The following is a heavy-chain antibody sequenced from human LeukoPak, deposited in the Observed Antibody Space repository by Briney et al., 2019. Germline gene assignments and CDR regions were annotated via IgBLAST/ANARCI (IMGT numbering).Heavy chain of an antibody. CDR1: SFSDYW. CDR3: ARRNTMIRAGAFDF. D-gene: IGHD3-10*01. Sequence: SFSDYWMTWIRQPPGKGLEWIGYIYYSGSTYYNPSLKSRVTMSVDTSKNQFSLKLSSVTAADTAVYYCARRNTMIRAGAFDFWGQGTMVTVSS. CDR2: IYYSGST. J-gene: IGHJ3*01. V-gene: IGHV4-30-4*01.